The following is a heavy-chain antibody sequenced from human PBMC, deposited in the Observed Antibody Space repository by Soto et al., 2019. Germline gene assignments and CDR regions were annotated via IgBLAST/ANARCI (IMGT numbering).Heavy chain of an antibody. CDR3: ARHFVAVVIKGWGY. CDR2: INHSGST. V-gene: IGHV4-34*01. D-gene: IGHD3-22*01. J-gene: IGHJ4*02. CDR1: GGSFSGYY. Sequence: SETLSLTCAVYGGSFSGYYWTWIRQPPGTGLEWIGEINHSGSTNYNPSLKSRVTLSVDTSKNQFSLKLTSVTAADTAVYYCARHFVAVVIKGWGYWGQGTLVTVSS.